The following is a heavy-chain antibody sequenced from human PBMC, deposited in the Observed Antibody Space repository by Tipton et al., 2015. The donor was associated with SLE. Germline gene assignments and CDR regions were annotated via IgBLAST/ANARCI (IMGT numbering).Heavy chain of an antibody. J-gene: IGHJ4*02. Sequence: TLSLTCTVSGGSISSSSYYRGWIRQPPGKGLEWIGSIYYSGSTYYNPSLKSRVTISVDTSKNQFSPKLSSVTAADTAVYYCARGPFQRWPPGAYWGQGTLVTVSS. CDR2: IYYSGST. V-gene: IGHV4-39*01. D-gene: IGHD6-19*01. CDR1: GGSISSSSYY. CDR3: ARGPFQRWPPGAY.